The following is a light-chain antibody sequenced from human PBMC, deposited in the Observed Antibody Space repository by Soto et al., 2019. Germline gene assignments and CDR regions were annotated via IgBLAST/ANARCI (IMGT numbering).Light chain of an antibody. CDR1: SGDVGGYNY. CDR2: EVS. CDR3: SSHAGSNNPYG. J-gene: IGLJ1*01. Sequence: QSALTPPPSASGSPGQSVTISCTGTSGDVGGYNYVSWYQQHPGKAPNLMIYEVSKRPSGVPDRFSGSKSGNTASLTVSGLQAEDEADDYCSSHAGSNNPYGFGTGTKVTVL. V-gene: IGLV2-8*01.